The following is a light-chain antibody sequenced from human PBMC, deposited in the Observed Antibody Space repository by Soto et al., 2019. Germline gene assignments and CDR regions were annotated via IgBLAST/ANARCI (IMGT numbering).Light chain of an antibody. J-gene: IGKJ4*01. CDR3: QHFYTWPVT. CDR2: YAS. Sequence: VVLTQSPATLSVSPGETVTLSCRASHNIRNNLAWYQHKPGQAPRLLISYASSGATGVPGRFSGSGSGTEFALTISSLQSEDSAVYYCQHFYTWPVTFGGGTKV. CDR1: HNIRNN. V-gene: IGKV3-15*01.